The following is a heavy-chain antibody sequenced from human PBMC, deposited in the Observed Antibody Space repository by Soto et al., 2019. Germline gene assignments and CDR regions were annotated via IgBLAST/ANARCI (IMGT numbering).Heavy chain of an antibody. CDR1: GFPFGIYT. Sequence: LRLSCETSGFPFGIYTMNWVRQAPGKGLEWVSSISSSGTYIDYADSVEGRFAISRDDAKNSVFLEMTSLRVDDTAVYYCAREGNYHEFRGQGTLVTVSS. CDR3: AREGNYHEF. D-gene: IGHD1-7*01. J-gene: IGHJ4*02. V-gene: IGHV3-21*01. CDR2: ISSSGTYI.